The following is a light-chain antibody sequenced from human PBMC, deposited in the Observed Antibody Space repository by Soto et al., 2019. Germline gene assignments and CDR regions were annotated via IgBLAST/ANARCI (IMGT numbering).Light chain of an antibody. CDR2: LND. CDR3: AAWYGSRDGRFV. V-gene: IGLV1-47*02. CDR1: SSNIGTNY. J-gene: IGLJ1*01. Sequence: QSVLTQPPSASGTPGQRVTISCAGSSSNIGTNYVHWYQQLPGTAPTLLIYLNDQRPSGVPDRFSGSKSGTSAALAISGLRSEDEADYFCAAWYGSRDGRFVFGTGTKLTVL.